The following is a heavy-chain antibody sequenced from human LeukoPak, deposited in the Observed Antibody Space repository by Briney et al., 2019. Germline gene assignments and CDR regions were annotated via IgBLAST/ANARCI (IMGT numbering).Heavy chain of an antibody. J-gene: IGHJ4*02. Sequence: GGSLRLSCAASGFTFISYGMHSVRLAPGKGLGWVPFILYDGGNNYYADSMKGRFATSRDNSKNTLYLQMNSLRVEDTAVYYCAKDRAAGYYYDSTGYFDYWGQGTLVTVSS. D-gene: IGHD3-22*01. CDR1: GFTFISYG. CDR2: ILYDGGNN. V-gene: IGHV3-30*02. CDR3: AKDRAAGYYYDSTGYFDY.